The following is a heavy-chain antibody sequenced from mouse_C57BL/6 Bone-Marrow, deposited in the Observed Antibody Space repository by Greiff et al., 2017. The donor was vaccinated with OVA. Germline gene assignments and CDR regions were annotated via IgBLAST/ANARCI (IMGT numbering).Heavy chain of an antibody. D-gene: IGHD2-3*01. J-gene: IGHJ2*01. CDR1: GYAFSSSW. CDR2: IYPGDGAT. CDR3: ARHEDGYYASYFDF. V-gene: IGHV1-82*01. Sequence: VKLMESGPELVQPGASVKISCKASGYAFSSSWMNWVKQRPGKGLEWIGRIYPGDGATKYNGKFKGKATLTADKSSSTAYMQLSSLTSEDSAVYFCARHEDGYYASYFDFWGQGTTLTVSS.